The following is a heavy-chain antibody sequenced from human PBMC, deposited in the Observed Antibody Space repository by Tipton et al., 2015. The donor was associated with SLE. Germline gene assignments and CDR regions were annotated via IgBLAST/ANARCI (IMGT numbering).Heavy chain of an antibody. CDR2: MSYSGRT. Sequence: TLSLTCIVSSDSVSSGDYFWGWIRQPPGKGLEWIASMSYSGRTYYNPSLKSRVTISVDSSKNHFSLNLSSVTAADTAVYYCVRNWKDGFDIWGQGTMVTVSS. CDR3: VRNWKDGFDI. CDR1: SDSVSSGDYF. V-gene: IGHV4-39*02. J-gene: IGHJ3*02. D-gene: IGHD1-1*01.